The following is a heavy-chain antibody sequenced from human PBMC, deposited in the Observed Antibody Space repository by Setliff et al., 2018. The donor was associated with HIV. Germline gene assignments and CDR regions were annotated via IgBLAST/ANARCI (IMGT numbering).Heavy chain of an antibody. J-gene: IGHJ6*03. Sequence: PSETLSLTCTVSGGSISSGSYYWSWIRQPAGKGLEWIGYIYTSGSTNYNPSLKSRVNISVDTSKNQFSLKLSSVTAADTAVYYCARGRSDCSSTSCQYYYYYMDVWGQGTTVTVSS. V-gene: IGHV4-61*09. CDR2: IYTSGST. CDR1: GGSISSGSYY. D-gene: IGHD2-2*01. CDR3: ARGRSDCSSTSCQYYYYYMDV.